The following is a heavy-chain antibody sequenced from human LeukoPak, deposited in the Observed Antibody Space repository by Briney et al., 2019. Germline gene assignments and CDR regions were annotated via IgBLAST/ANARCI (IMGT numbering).Heavy chain of an antibody. V-gene: IGHV4-38-2*02. CDR3: ARDFALYSSSWYVDY. CDR1: GYSISRGYH. D-gene: IGHD6-13*01. CDR2: IYYSGST. J-gene: IGHJ4*02. Sequence: PSETLSLTCSVSGYSISRGYHWAWVRQPPGKGLEWIGSIYYSGSTYYNPSLKSRVTISVDTSKNQFSLKLSSVTAADTAVYYCARDFALYSSSWYVDYWGQGTLVTVSS.